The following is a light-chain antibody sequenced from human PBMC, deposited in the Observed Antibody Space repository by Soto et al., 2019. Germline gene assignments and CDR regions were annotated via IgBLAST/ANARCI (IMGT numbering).Light chain of an antibody. J-gene: IGKJ4*01. CDR2: GAS. CDR3: HQYGSTPFT. Sequence: EIVLTQSPGTLALSPGQRASLSCRASRSVTNNYLAWYQLKPGQPPRLLIYGASNKAPGIPDRFSGSESGTDFTLTISILEPEDFAVYYCHQYGSTPFTFGGGTKVEIK. V-gene: IGKV3-20*01. CDR1: RSVTNNY.